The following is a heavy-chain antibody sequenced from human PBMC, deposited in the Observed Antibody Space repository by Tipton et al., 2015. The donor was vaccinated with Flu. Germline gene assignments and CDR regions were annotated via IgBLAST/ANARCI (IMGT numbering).Heavy chain of an antibody. CDR2: ISDNGDST. V-gene: IGHV3-23*01. CDR1: GFTFGNYA. CDR3: ARIGRWELYFPDY. D-gene: IGHD4-23*01. J-gene: IGHJ4*02. Sequence: SLRLSCSASGFTFGNYAMSWVRQAPGKGLEWVSSISDNGDSTYYADSVQGRFTISRDSSKSTLYLQMDSLRAEDTAVYYCARIGRWELYFPDYWGQGTLVTVSS.